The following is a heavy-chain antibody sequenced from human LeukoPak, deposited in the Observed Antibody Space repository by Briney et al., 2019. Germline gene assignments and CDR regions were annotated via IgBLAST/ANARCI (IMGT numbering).Heavy chain of an antibody. J-gene: IGHJ6*03. V-gene: IGHV4-59*01. D-gene: IGHD2-2*01. Sequence: SETLSFTCTVPGGSIHGYYWSWSRHPRRQGLEWILYIFYIGVINYTPSLRSRVTISVDTSKNQFSLKLSSVTAADTAVYYCARTPVGYCSSTSCRYYYYYMDVWVKGTTVTVSS. CDR3: ARTPVGYCSSTSCRYYYYYMDV. CDR1: GGSIHGYY. CDR2: IFYIGVI.